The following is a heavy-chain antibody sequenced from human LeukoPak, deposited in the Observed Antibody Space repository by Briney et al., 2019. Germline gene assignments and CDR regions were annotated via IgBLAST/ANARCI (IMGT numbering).Heavy chain of an antibody. J-gene: IGHJ5*02. CDR1: GYTFTSYD. D-gene: IGHD3-10*01. CDR3: ARDGPARITMVRGAIFDP. V-gene: IGHV1-8*03. Sequence: ASVKVSCKASGYTFTSYDINWVRQATGQGLEWMGWMNPNSGNTGYAQKFQGRVTITRNTSISTAYMELSSLRSEDTVVYYCARDGPARITMVRGAIFDPWGQGTLVTVSS. CDR2: MNPNSGNT.